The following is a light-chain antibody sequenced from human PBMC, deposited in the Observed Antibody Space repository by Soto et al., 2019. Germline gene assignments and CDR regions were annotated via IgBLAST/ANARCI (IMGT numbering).Light chain of an antibody. Sequence: DIQLTQSPSFLSASEGDRVTITCRASQDISSYLAWYQQRPGKAPQLLIYGASALQGGVPSRFSGGGSGTEFTLTISSLQPEDSATYYCQQLDTYPLTFGGGTQVEIK. V-gene: IGKV1-9*01. CDR3: QQLDTYPLT. CDR1: QDISSY. J-gene: IGKJ4*01. CDR2: GAS.